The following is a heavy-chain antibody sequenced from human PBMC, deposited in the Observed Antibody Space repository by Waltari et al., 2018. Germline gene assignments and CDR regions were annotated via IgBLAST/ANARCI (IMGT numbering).Heavy chain of an antibody. J-gene: IGHJ4*02. Sequence: QVQLVQSGAEVKKPGASVKVSCKASGYTFTSYAMHWVRQAPGQGLEWMGWINAGNGNTKYSRKFQGRVTITRDTSASTAYMELSSLRSEDTAVYYCARDFIVGEGYWGQGTLVTVSS. CDR1: GYTFTSYA. CDR3: ARDFIVGEGY. CDR2: INAGNGNT. V-gene: IGHV1-3*01. D-gene: IGHD1-26*01.